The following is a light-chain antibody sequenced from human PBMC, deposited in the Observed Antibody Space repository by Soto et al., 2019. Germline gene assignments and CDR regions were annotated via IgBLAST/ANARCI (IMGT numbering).Light chain of an antibody. J-gene: IGKJ1*01. Sequence: EIVFTQAPGTLSLSPGDTATLSCRASRSVSSSYLAWYQQKPGQAHRLLIYGVSSRATGIPDRFSGSGSGTDFTLAISRLEPEDFAVYYCQQYDRTPPTWTFGQGTKVDIK. V-gene: IGKV3-20*01. CDR1: RSVSSSY. CDR3: QQYDRTPPTWT. CDR2: GVS.